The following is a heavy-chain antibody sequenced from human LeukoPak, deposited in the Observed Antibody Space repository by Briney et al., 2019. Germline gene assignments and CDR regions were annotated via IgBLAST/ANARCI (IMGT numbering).Heavy chain of an antibody. V-gene: IGHV1-18*01. Sequence: ASVKVSCTASGYSFTSYGSSWVRQAPGQGLEWMGWISVYNRNKNYAQKVQGRVTMTTDTSTSTAYMELRSLRSDDRAVYYCARDPDGNKDFDYWGQGTLVTVSS. D-gene: IGHD5-24*01. CDR2: ISVYNRNK. CDR1: GYSFTSYG. CDR3: ARDPDGNKDFDY. J-gene: IGHJ4*02.